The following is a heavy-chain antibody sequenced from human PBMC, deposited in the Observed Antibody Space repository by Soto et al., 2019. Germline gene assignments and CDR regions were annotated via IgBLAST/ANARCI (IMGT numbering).Heavy chain of an antibody. CDR2: IYYSGST. CDR3: VRGPSSWTPHDY. Sequence: SETLSLTCTVSGGSISSYYWSWIRQPPGKGLEWIGYIYYSGSTNYNPSLKSRVTISVDTSKNQFSLKLSSVTAADTAVYYCVRGPSSWTPHDYWGQGTLVTVSS. CDR1: GGSISSYY. V-gene: IGHV4-59*01. J-gene: IGHJ4*02. D-gene: IGHD6-13*01.